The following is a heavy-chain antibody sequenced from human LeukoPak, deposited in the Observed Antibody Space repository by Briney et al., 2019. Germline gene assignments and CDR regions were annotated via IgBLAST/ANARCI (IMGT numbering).Heavy chain of an antibody. J-gene: IGHJ4*02. Sequence: GASVKVSCKASGGTFSSYAISWVRQAPGQGLEWMGGIIPIFGTANYAQKFQGRVTITTDESTSTAYMELRSLRSDDTAVYYCARDSNRQSGVVVPAAIYLESLDYWGQGTLVTVSS. CDR3: ARDSNRQSGVVVPAAIYLESLDY. D-gene: IGHD2-2*01. CDR1: GGTFSSYA. CDR2: IIPIFGTA. V-gene: IGHV1-69*05.